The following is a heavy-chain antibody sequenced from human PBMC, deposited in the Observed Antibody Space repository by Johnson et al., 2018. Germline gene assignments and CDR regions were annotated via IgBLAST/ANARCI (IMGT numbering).Heavy chain of an antibody. CDR2: TANKAYNYTT. V-gene: IGHV3-72*01. CDR3: VSASGITYPYFQH. D-gene: IGHD3-10*01. J-gene: IGHJ1*01. CDR1: GFAFSDHY. Sequence: EVQLVESGGGLVQPGGPLRLSCAASGFAFSDHYMDWVRQAPGKGLEWVGRTANKAYNYTTEYAASVKGRFTISRDDSKNSLYLQMNSLKTEDTAVYFCVSASGITYPYFQHWGQGTLVTVSS.